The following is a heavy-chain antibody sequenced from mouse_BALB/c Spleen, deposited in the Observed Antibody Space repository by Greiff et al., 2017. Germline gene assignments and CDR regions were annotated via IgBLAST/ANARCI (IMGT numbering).Heavy chain of an antibody. D-gene: IGHD2-10*02. J-gene: IGHJ2*01. CDR3: ARGEYGNPLDY. CDR2: IDPANGNT. Sequence: EVQLHQSGAELVKPGASVKLSCTASGFNIKDTYMHWVKQRPEQGLEWIGRIDPANGNTKYDPKFQGKATITADTSSNTAYLQLSSLTSEDTAVYYCARGEYGNPLDYWGQGTTLTVSS. CDR1: GFNIKDTY. V-gene: IGHV14-3*02.